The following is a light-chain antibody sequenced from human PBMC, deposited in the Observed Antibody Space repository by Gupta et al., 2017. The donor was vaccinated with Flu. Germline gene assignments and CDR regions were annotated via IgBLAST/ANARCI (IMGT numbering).Light chain of an antibody. CDR3: QVWDSSSDHRV. CDR1: NIGSKS. V-gene: IGLV3-21*02. CDR2: DDR. Sequence: SYVLTQPPSVSVAPGQTARITCGGNNIGSKSVHWYQQMPGQAPVLVVYDDRDRPSGIPERFSGSNSGNTATLTISRVEAGDEADYYCQVWDSSSDHRVFGGGTKLTVL. J-gene: IGLJ3*02.